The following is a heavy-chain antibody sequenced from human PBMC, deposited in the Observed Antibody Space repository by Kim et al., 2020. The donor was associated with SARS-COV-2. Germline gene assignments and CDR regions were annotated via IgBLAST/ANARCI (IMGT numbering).Heavy chain of an antibody. J-gene: IGHJ4*02. CDR1: GGSISSSSYY. V-gene: IGHV4-39*01. CDR2: IYYSGST. Sequence: SETLSLTCTVSGGSISSSSYYWGWIRQPPGKGLEWIGSIYYSGSTYYNPSLKSRVTISVDTSKNQFSLKLSSVTAADTAVYYCARHLPLELLDYWGQGTLVTVSS. D-gene: IGHD1-26*01. CDR3: ARHLPLELLDY.